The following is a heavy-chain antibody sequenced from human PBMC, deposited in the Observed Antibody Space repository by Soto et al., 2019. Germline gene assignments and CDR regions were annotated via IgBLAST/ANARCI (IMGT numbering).Heavy chain of an antibody. V-gene: IGHV1-69*01. CDR2: IIPIFGTA. CDR1: GGTFSSYA. J-gene: IGHJ6*02. D-gene: IGHD5-18*01. CDR3: ARVTVSAMVTYAYYYYGMDV. Sequence: QVQLMQSGAEVKKPGSSVKVSCKASGGTFSSYAISWVRQAPGQGLEWMGGIIPIFGTANYAQKFQGRVTITADESTSTAYMELSSLRSEDTAVYYCARVTVSAMVTYAYYYYGMDVWGQGTTVTVSS.